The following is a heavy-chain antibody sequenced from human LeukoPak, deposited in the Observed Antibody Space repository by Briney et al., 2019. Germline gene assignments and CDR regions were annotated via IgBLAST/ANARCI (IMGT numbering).Heavy chain of an antibody. D-gene: IGHD4-17*01. CDR3: AREGDIYGDSSPLDFDY. V-gene: IGHV1-46*01. CDR1: GYTFTSYY. J-gene: IGHJ4*02. Sequence: ASVKVSCKASGYTFTSYYMHWVRQAPGQGLEWMGIINPSGGSTSYAQKFQGRVTMTRDMSTSAVYMELSSLRSEDTAVYYCAREGDIYGDSSPLDFDYWGQGTLVTVSS. CDR2: INPSGGST.